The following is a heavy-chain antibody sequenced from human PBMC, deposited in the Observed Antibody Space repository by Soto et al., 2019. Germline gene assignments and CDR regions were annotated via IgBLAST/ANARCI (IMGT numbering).Heavy chain of an antibody. CDR1: GGSISSGGYY. J-gene: IGHJ3*02. D-gene: IGHD3-22*01. Sequence: QVQLQESGPGLVKPSQTLSLTCTVSGGSISSGGYYWSWIRQHPGKGLEWIGYIYYSGSTNYKPSLQSRVTISVDTSKNQFTLKLSAVTAADTAVYYCARDYYDRSGDYPKRPDAFDIWGQGTMVTVSS. CDR3: ARDYYDRSGDYPKRPDAFDI. CDR2: IYYSGST. V-gene: IGHV4-31*03.